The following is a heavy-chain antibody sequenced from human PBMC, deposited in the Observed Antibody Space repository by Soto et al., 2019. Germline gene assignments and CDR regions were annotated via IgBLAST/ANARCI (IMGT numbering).Heavy chain of an antibody. D-gene: IGHD6-19*01. CDR2: INHSGST. V-gene: IGHV4-34*01. CDR1: GGSFSGYY. Sequence: PSETLSLTCAVYGGSFSGYYWSWIRQPPGKGLEWIGEINHSGSTNYNPSLKSRVTISVDTSKNQFSLKLSSVTAADTAVYYCTSFPEYSSGSDYWGQGTLVTVSS. CDR3: TSFPEYSSGSDY. J-gene: IGHJ4*02.